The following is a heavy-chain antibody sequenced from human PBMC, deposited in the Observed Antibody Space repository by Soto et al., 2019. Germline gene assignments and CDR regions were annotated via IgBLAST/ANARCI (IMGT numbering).Heavy chain of an antibody. D-gene: IGHD3-3*01. CDR3: ARRTIFGVVLFAFDI. J-gene: IGHJ3*02. Sequence: SETLSLTCAVSSGSISSSNWWSWVRQPPGKGLEWIGEIYHSGSTNYNPSLKSRVTISVDKSKNQFSLKLSSVTAADTAVYYCARRTIFGVVLFAFDIWGQGTMVTVSS. CDR1: SGSISSSNW. CDR2: IYHSGST. V-gene: IGHV4-4*02.